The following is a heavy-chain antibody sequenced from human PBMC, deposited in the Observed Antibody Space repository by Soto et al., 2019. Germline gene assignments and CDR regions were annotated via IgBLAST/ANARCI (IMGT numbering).Heavy chain of an antibody. J-gene: IGHJ4*02. CDR2: IYYSGST. D-gene: IGHD1-1*01. Sequence: SETMSLTCTVSGGSISSYYWXWIRQPPGKGLEWIGYIYYSGSTNYNPSLKSRVTISVDKSKNQFSLKLSSVTAADTAVYYCARDSGTQTDFDYWGQGTLVTVS. V-gene: IGHV4-59*12. CDR1: GGSISSYY. CDR3: ARDSGTQTDFDY.